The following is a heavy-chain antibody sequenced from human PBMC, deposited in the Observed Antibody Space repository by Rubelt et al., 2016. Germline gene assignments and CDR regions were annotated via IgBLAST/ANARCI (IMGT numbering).Heavy chain of an antibody. Sequence: QLQLQESGPGLVKPSETLSLTCTVSGYSISSNGYFWGWIRQPPGKGLEWIGSINYSGKTYYHQSLKRRVTISVDPSKNLFSLKLSSVTAADTAVYYCARRGGSSGYYYFDYSGQGTLVTVSS. CDR3: ARRGGSSGYYYFDY. D-gene: IGHD3-22*01. J-gene: IGHJ4*02. CDR2: INYSGKT. V-gene: IGHV4-39*01. CDR1: GYSISSNGYF.